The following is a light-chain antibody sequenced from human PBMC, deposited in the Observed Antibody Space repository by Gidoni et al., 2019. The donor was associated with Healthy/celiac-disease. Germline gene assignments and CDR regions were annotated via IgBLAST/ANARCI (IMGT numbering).Light chain of an antibody. Sequence: DIQMTQSPSTLSASVGDRVTITCRASQSISSWLAWYQQKPGKAPKLLIYKASSLESGVPSRFSGSGSGTEFTRTISSLQPNDFATYYCQQYNSPPLTFGGGTRVEIK. CDR2: KAS. CDR3: QQYNSPPLT. V-gene: IGKV1-5*03. J-gene: IGKJ4*01. CDR1: QSISSW.